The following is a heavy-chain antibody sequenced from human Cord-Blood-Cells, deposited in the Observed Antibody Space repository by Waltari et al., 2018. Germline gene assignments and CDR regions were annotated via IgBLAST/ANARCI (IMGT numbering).Heavy chain of an antibody. CDR1: GFTFRSYW. CDR2: INSDGSST. D-gene: IGHD3-22*01. CDR3: ASYDSSGYYFDY. J-gene: IGHJ4*02. Sequence: EVQLVESGGGLVQPGGSLRLSCAASGFTFRSYWMPWVRQAPGKGLVWVSRINSDGSSTSYADSVKGRFTISRDNAKNTLYLQMNSLRAEDTAVYYCASYDSSGYYFDYWGQGTLVTVSS. V-gene: IGHV3-74*01.